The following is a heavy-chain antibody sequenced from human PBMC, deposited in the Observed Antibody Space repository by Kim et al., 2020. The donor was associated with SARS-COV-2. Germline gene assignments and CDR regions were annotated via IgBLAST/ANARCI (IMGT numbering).Heavy chain of an antibody. CDR3: ARHWGSERSFDY. D-gene: IGHD3-10*01. CDR1: GGSISSYY. V-gene: IGHV4-59*08. CDR2: ISYSGST. Sequence: SETLSLTCAVSGGSISSYYWSWIRQPPGESLEWIGYISYSGSTNYNPSLKSRVTISVDTSKNQFSLKLSSVTAADTAVYYCARHWGSERSFDYWGQGTLVAVSS. J-gene: IGHJ4*02.